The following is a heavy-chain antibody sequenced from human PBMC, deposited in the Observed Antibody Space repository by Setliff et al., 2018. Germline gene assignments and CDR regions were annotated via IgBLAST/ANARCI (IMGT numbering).Heavy chain of an antibody. CDR1: GGAIDNRYY. CDR2: INYSGSS. J-gene: IGHJ6*03. D-gene: IGHD5-12*01. CDR3: ARHLSYSGETMDV. V-gene: IGHV4-39*01. Sequence: SETLSLTCAVSGGAIDNRYYWGWIRQPPGKGLDWIGDINYSGSSYYNPSLKSRVTISVDTSKKYFFLNLTSVTAADTAVYYCARHLSYSGETMDVWGKGTTVTVSS.